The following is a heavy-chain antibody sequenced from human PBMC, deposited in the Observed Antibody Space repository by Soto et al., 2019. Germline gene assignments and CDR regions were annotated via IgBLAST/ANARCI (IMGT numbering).Heavy chain of an antibody. CDR2: ASRDGSTK. J-gene: IGHJ3*01. CDR3: VKEWKSEGYGAAFEV. CDR1: GFTFSDYG. Sequence: PGGSLRLSCAASGFTFSDYGMQWVRQAPGKGLEWVAVASRDGSTKFYADSVKGRFTISRDNSKNTLDLQLNSLRPEDTAVYYCVKEWKSEGYGAAFEVWGQGTMVTVSS. V-gene: IGHV3-30*18. D-gene: IGHD2-15*01.